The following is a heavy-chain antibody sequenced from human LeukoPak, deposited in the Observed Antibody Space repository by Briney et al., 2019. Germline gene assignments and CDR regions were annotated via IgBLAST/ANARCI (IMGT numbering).Heavy chain of an antibody. CDR3: ARPYDFWSGLSAFDI. Sequence: ASVKVSCKASGYTFTSYGISWVRQAPGQGLEWMGWISAYNGNTNYAQKLQGRVTMTTDTSTSTAYMELRSLRSDDTAVYYCARPYDFWSGLSAFDIWGQGTMVTVSS. J-gene: IGHJ3*02. CDR1: GYTFTSYG. D-gene: IGHD3-3*01. V-gene: IGHV1-18*01. CDR2: ISAYNGNT.